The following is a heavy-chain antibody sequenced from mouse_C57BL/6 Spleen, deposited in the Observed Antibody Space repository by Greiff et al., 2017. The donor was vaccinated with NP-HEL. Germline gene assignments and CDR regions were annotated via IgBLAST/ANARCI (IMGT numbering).Heavy chain of an antibody. CDR1: GFTFSSYA. Sequence: EVQLQESGGGLVKPGGSLKLSCAASGFTFSSYAMSWVRQTPEKRLEWVATISDGGSYTYYPDNVKGRFTISRDNAKNNLYLQMSHLKSEDTAMYYCARDLITTVVASIDYAMDYWGQGTSVTVSS. CDR3: ARDLITTVVASIDYAMDY. CDR2: ISDGGSYT. D-gene: IGHD1-1*01. J-gene: IGHJ4*01. V-gene: IGHV5-4*01.